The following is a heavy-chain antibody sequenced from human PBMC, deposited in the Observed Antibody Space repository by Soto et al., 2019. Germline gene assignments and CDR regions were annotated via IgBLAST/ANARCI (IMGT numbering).Heavy chain of an antibody. Sequence: SVKVSCKASGGTFSSDAISWVRQAPGQGLEWMGGIIPIFGTANYAQKFQGRVTITAGKSTSTAYMELSSLRSEDTAVYYCARDRKPYYYYGMDVWGQGTTVTVSS. V-gene: IGHV1-69*06. CDR1: GGTFSSDA. J-gene: IGHJ6*02. CDR2: IIPIFGTA. CDR3: ARDRKPYYYYGMDV.